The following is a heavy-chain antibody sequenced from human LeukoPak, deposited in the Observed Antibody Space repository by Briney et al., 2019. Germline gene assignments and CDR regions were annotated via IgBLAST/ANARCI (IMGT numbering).Heavy chain of an antibody. CDR2: IYYSGST. CDR1: GGSISSYY. Sequence: SETLSLTCTVSGGSISSYYWSWIRQPPGKGLEWIGYIYYSGSTNYNPSLKSRVTISVDTSKNQFSLKLSSVTAADTAVYYCARGGVSKGIAAAGSPFDYWGQGTLVTVSS. CDR3: ARGGVSKGIAAAGSPFDY. D-gene: IGHD6-13*01. V-gene: IGHV4-59*01. J-gene: IGHJ4*02.